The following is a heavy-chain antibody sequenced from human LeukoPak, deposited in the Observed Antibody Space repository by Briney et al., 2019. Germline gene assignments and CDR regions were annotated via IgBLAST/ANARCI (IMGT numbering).Heavy chain of an antibody. CDR2: IYYSGST. Sequence: SETLSLTCTVSGGSISTYYWSWIRQPPGKGLEWIGYIYYSGSTNYNPSLNSRVTISVDTSKNQFSLKLSSVTAADTAVYYCARDFGAGSYRYGMDVWGQGTTVTVSS. D-gene: IGHD3-10*01. CDR1: GGSISTYY. CDR3: ARDFGAGSYRYGMDV. J-gene: IGHJ6*02. V-gene: IGHV4-59*12.